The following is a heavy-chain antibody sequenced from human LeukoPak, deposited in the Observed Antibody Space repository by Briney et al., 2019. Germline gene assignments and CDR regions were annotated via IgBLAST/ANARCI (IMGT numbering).Heavy chain of an antibody. Sequence: PSETLSLTCTVSGGSISSHYWSWIRQPPGKGLEWIGYIYYSGSTNYNPSLKSRVTISVGTSKNQFSLKLSSVTAADTAVYYCARGAEWFGELLWYFDYWGQGTLVTVSS. D-gene: IGHD3-10*01. CDR2: IYYSGST. V-gene: IGHV4-59*11. J-gene: IGHJ4*02. CDR3: ARGAEWFGELLWYFDY. CDR1: GGSISSHY.